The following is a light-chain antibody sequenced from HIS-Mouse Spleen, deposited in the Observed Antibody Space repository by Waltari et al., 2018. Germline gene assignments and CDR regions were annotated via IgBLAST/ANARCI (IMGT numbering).Light chain of an antibody. V-gene: IGKV1-33*01. CDR1: QDISNY. Sequence: DIQMTQSPSSLSASVGDRVTITCQASQDISNYFNWYQQKPRKAPKLLIYDASNLETGVPSRFSGSGSGTDFTFTISSLQPEDIATYYCQQYDNLPLTFGGGTKVEIK. CDR3: QQYDNLPLT. CDR2: DAS. J-gene: IGKJ4*01.